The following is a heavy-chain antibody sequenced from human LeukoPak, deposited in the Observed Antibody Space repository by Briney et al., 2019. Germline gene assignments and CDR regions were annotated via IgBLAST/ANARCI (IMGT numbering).Heavy chain of an antibody. CDR1: GGSFSGYY. CDR3: ARSTPDFDY. CDR2: INHSGST. J-gene: IGHJ4*02. V-gene: IGHV4-34*01. Sequence: PSETLSLTCAVYGGSFSGYYWSWIRQPPGKGLEWIGEINHSGSTNYNPSLKSRVTISVDNSKNQFSLKLTSVTAADTAVYYCARSTPDFDYWGQGTLVTVSS. D-gene: IGHD2-2*01.